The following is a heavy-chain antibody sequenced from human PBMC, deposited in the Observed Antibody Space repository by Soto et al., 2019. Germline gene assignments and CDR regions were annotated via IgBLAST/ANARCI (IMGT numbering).Heavy chain of an antibody. CDR1: GYTFTSYY. CDR2: RNPGAGST. CDR3: ARAGGYSQGYFDL. J-gene: IGHJ2*01. D-gene: IGHD1-26*01. Sequence: QVQLVQSGAEVKKPGASVKVSCKASGYTFTSYYMHWVRQAPGQGLEWMGIRNPGAGSTTYAQKFKGRDTMTRDTSTRTVYMERSSLSSDDTAVYYCARAGGYSQGYFDLWGRGTLVTVSS. V-gene: IGHV1-46*01.